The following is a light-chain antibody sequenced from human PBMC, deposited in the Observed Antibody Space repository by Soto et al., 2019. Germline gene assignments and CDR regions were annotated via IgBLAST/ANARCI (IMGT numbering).Light chain of an antibody. Sequence: SYELTHPPSVSVAPGQTARITWGGNNIGSKSVHLYQQKPGQAPVLVVYDDSYRPSGIAERFSGSNSGNTATLTISRVEAGDEADYYCQVWDNSSDQGVFGGGTKLTVL. J-gene: IGLJ3*02. CDR1: NIGSKS. CDR2: DDS. CDR3: QVWDNSSDQGV. V-gene: IGLV3-21*02.